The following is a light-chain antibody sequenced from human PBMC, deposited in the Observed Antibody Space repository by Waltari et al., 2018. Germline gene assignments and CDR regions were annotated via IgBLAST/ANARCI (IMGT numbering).Light chain of an antibody. CDR1: LLAKKY. CDR2: RDN. V-gene: IGLV3-27*01. Sequence: SYELTQPSSVSLSPGQTANITFSVNLLAKKYGRWLQQKPGQAPMLLIYRDNARPSGIPERFSGSSSGTTVTLTISGAHVEDEADYYCYSVSANSWVFGGGTRLTVL. CDR3: YSVSANSWV. J-gene: IGLJ3*02.